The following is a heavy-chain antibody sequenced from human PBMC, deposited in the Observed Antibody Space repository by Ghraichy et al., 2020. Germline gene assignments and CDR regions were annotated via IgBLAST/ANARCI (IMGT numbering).Heavy chain of an antibody. J-gene: IGHJ6*02. CDR3: ARGSSVVRFYYYDGMDV. Sequence: GGSLRLSCVGSGLSDYSMNWVRQSPGKGLEWISYITRSSSFKSYADSVKGRFTISRDNAQNSLYLQMNSLRDEDTAVYYCARGSSVVRFYYYDGMDVWGQGNTVTVSS. V-gene: IGHV3-48*02. D-gene: IGHD4-23*01. CDR2: ITRSSSFK. CDR1: GLSDYS.